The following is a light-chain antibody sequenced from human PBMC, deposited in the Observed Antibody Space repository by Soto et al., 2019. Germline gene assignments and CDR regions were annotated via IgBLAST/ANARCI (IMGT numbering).Light chain of an antibody. J-gene: IGKJ5*01. CDR1: QDINNY. V-gene: IGKV1-33*01. CDR3: QQYDDFPLT. Sequence: DIEMTQSPSSLSASVGDRVTITCQARQDINNYFNWFQKKTGRAPKLLIYDASNLESGVSSSFSGNGSGTHFTFTISSLQPDDIAIYYCQQYDDFPLTFGQGTRLDIK. CDR2: DAS.